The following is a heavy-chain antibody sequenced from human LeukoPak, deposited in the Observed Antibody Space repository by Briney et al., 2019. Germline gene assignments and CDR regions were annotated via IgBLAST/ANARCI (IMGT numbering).Heavy chain of an antibody. CDR2: IYYSGST. V-gene: IGHV4-59*01. J-gene: IGHJ6*03. D-gene: IGHD2-2*01. CDR1: GGSISSYY. Sequence: SETLSLTCTVSGGSISSYYWSWIRQPPGKGLEWIGYIYYSGSTNYNPSLKSRVTISVDTSKNQFSLKLSSVTAADTAVYYCARAGVVVPAARDYYYYMDVWGKGTTVTISS. CDR3: ARAGVVVPAARDYYYYMDV.